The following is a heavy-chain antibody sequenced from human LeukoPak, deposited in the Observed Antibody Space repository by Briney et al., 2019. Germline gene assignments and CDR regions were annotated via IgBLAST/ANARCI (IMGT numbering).Heavy chain of an antibody. CDR2: INHSGST. D-gene: IGHD4-17*01. Sequence: SETLSLTCTVSGYSINSGYYWGWIRQPPGKGLEWIGEINHSGSTNYNPSLKSRVTISVDTSKNQFSLKLSSVTAADTAVYYCARGERRTTVTTYYFDYWGRGTLVTVSS. V-gene: IGHV4-38-2*02. CDR1: GYSINSGYY. CDR3: ARGERRTTVTTYYFDY. J-gene: IGHJ4*02.